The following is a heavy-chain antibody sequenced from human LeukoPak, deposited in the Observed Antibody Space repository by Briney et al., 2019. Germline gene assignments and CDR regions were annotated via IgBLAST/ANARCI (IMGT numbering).Heavy chain of an antibody. V-gene: IGHV4-34*01. Sequence: SETLSLTCAVYGGSFSGYYWSWIRQPPGKGLEWIGEINHSGSTNYNPSLRSRVTISVDTSKNQFSLKLSSVTAADTAVYYCARFGDDYVWGSYRYLGVHDYWGQGTLVTVSS. CDR3: ARFGDDYVWGSYRYLGVHDY. J-gene: IGHJ4*02. CDR1: GGSFSGYY. D-gene: IGHD3-16*02. CDR2: INHSGST.